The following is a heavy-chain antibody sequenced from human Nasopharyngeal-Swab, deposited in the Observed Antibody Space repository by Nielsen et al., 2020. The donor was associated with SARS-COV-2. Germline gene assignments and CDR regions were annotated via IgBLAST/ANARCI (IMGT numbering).Heavy chain of an antibody. D-gene: IGHD4-17*01. V-gene: IGHV2-5*02. J-gene: IGHJ4*02. Sequence: WIRQPPGKALEWLALTYWDDDKRYSPSLKSRLTITKDTSKNQVVLTMTNMDPVDTATYYCAQRTTLTSYGYWGQGTLVTVSS. CDR3: AQRTTLTSYGY. CDR2: TYWDDDK.